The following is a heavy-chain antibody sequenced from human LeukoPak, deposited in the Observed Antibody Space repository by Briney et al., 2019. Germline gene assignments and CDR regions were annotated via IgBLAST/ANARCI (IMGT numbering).Heavy chain of an antibody. D-gene: IGHD5-24*01. Sequence: SETLSLTCTVSGGSIRSYYWTWIRQPPGKGLEWIGYISYRGSTNYHPSLKSRVTISVDTSKNQSSLKLSSVTAADTAVYYCAREMAGGCFDSWGQGTLVTVSS. CDR3: AREMAGGCFDS. V-gene: IGHV4-59*01. CDR1: GGSIRSYY. CDR2: ISYRGST. J-gene: IGHJ4*02.